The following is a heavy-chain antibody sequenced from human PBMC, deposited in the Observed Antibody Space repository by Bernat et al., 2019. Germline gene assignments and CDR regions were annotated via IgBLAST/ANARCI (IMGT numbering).Heavy chain of an antibody. V-gene: IGHV3-23*04. CDR1: GFTFGSYG. J-gene: IGHJ4*02. CDR2: ISGSGNT. D-gene: IGHD2-2*01. Sequence: EVQLVESGGGLVQPGGSLRLSCAASGFTFGSYGMSWVRQPPGKGLEWVSFISGSGNTYYSDSVKGRFTISRDNSKNTLFLQINSLRAEDTAVYYCAKDREVPLFDCWGQGTLVTVSS. CDR3: AKDREVPLFDC.